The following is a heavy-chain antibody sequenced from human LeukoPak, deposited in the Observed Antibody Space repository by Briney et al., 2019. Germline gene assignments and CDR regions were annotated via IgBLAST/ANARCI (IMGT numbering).Heavy chain of an antibody. D-gene: IGHD3-3*01. CDR1: GFTFSSYA. Sequence: PGGSLRLSCTGSGFTFSSYAMTWVRQAPGKGLEWVSTISGSGDARYYADSVKGRFTISRDNPINTLYLQMSSLRAEDTALYYCVKERFRALDPWGQGTLVSVAP. J-gene: IGHJ5*02. V-gene: IGHV3-23*01. CDR2: ISGSGDAR. CDR3: VKERFRALDP.